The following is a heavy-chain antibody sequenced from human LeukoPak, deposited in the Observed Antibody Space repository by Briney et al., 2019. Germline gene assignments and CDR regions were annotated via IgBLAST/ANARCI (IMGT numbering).Heavy chain of an antibody. CDR1: GFTFSSYA. CDR2: ISYDGSNK. D-gene: IGHD1/OR15-1a*01. Sequence: GGSLRLSCAASGFTFSSYAMHWVRQAPGKGLEWVAVISYDGSNKKYADSVKGRFTISRDNSKNTVYLQMNSLRAEDTALYYCARGTWLNKLFDFWGQGTLVTVSS. J-gene: IGHJ4*02. V-gene: IGHV3-30*14. CDR3: ARGTWLNKLFDF.